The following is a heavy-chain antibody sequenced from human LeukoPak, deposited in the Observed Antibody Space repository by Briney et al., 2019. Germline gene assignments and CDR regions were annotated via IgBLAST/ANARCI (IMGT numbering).Heavy chain of an antibody. D-gene: IGHD3-10*01. J-gene: IGHJ6*03. CDR2: TNHSGST. CDR1: GGSFSGYY. Sequence: SETLSLTCAVYGGSFSGYYWSWIRQPPGKGLEWIGETNHSGSTNYNPSLKSRVTISVDTSKNQFSLKLSSVTAADTAVYYCARGRYYYGSGSYPRYYYYYYMDVWGKGTTVTVSS. CDR3: ARGRYYYGSGSYPRYYYYYYMDV. V-gene: IGHV4-34*01.